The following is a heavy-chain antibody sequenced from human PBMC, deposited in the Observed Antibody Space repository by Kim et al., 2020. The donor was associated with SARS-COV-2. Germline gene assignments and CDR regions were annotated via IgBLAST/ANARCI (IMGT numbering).Heavy chain of an antibody. Sequence: GGSLRLSCAAPGFTFSSYSMNWVRQAPGKGLEWVSSISSSSSYIYYADSVKGRFTISRDNAKNSLYLQMNSLRAEDTAVYYCARGVVRQLSTGFDPWGQGTLVTVSS. V-gene: IGHV3-21*01. CDR3: ARGVVRQLSTGFDP. J-gene: IGHJ5*02. D-gene: IGHD2-2*01. CDR2: ISSSSSYI. CDR1: GFTFSSYS.